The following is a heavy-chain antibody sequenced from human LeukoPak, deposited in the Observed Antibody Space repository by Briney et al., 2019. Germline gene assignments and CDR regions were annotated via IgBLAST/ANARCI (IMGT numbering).Heavy chain of an antibody. CDR2: IYHNSGTT. V-gene: IGHV4-59*01. D-gene: IGHD1-1*01. J-gene: IGHJ1*01. CDR1: GGSITSYY. CDR3: AQKAPYSPGYTQH. Sequence: SETLSLTCTVSGGSITSYYWTWIRQPPGKGLEWIGYIYHNSGTTNYNPSLKSRVSISVDTSKNQFSLKLSSVTAADTAVYYCAQKAPYSPGYTQHWGQGTLVTVSS.